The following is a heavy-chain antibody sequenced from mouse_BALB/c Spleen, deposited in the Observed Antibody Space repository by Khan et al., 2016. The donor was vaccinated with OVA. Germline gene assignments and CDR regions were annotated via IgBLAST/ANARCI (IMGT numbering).Heavy chain of an antibody. CDR3: ARDRGAWFSY. CDR2: IYPGSNNT. J-gene: IGHJ3*01. V-gene: IGHV1-77*01. CDR1: GYTFTDYN. D-gene: IGHD2-14*01. Sequence: QVQLKESGAELARPGASVKLSCKASGYTFTDYNINWVKQRTGQGLEWIGEIYPGSNNTYYTEKFKGTATLTADKSSSTAYIQLSSLPFEDSAVYFCARDRGAWFSYWGQGTLVTVSA.